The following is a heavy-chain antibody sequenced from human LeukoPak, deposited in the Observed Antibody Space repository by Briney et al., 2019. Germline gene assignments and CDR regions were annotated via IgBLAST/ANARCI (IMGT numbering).Heavy chain of an antibody. V-gene: IGHV3-23*01. Sequence: GGSLRLSCAASGFTFSDYAMSWVRQAPGKGLEWVSAISDRGDRTWDADSVKGRVTISRDNYKNTLFLQMNSLRAEDTAIYCCAKDSYDSSGSRYDYWGQGTLVTVSS. D-gene: IGHD3-22*01. CDR2: ISDRGDRT. CDR3: AKDSYDSSGSRYDY. CDR1: GFTFSDYA. J-gene: IGHJ4*02.